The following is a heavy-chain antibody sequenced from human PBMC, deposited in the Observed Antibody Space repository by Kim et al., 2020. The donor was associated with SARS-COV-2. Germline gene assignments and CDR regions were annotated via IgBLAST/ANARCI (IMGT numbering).Heavy chain of an antibody. CDR3: ARARRGSIAAQYNWFDP. V-gene: IGHV4-34*01. CDR1: GGSFSGYY. D-gene: IGHD6-6*01. CDR2: INHSGST. J-gene: IGHJ5*02. Sequence: SETLSLTCAVYGGSFSGYYWSWIRQPPGKGLEWIGEINHSGSTHFNPSLKSRVTISVDTSKKQFSLKLSPVTAADTAVYYCARARRGSIAAQYNWFDPWGQGTLVTVSS.